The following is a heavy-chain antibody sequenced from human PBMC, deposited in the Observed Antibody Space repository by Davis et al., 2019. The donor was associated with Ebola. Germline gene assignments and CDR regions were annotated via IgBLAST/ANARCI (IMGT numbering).Heavy chain of an antibody. D-gene: IGHD2-2*02. CDR3: ARDGSVAAIELDY. V-gene: IGHV1-18*04. J-gene: IGHJ4*02. Sequence: AASVKVSCKASGYTFTGYYMHWVRQAPGQGLEWMGWISAYNGNTNYAQRFQDRVTMTTDTSTNTAYMEVRGLRSDDTAVYYCARDGSVAAIELDYWGQGTLVTVSS. CDR2: ISAYNGNT. CDR1: GYTFTGYY.